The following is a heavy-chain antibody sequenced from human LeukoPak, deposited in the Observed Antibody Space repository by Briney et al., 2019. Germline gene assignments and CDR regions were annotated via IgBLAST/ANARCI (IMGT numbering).Heavy chain of an antibody. V-gene: IGHV3-74*01. Sequence: GGSLRLSCAASGSTFSSYWMLWVRQAPGEGLVWVSRISSDEISTNYAASVKGRFTISRDNAKNTLYLQMDSLRAEDTAVYYCARVGGATGTMRFFMDVWGKGTTVTVSS. CDR1: GSTFSSYW. CDR2: ISSDEIST. D-gene: IGHD1-7*01. CDR3: ARVGGATGTMRFFMDV. J-gene: IGHJ6*03.